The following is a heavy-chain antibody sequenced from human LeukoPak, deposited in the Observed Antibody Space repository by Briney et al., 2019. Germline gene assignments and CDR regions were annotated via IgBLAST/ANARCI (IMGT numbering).Heavy chain of an antibody. D-gene: IGHD3-3*01. CDR3: AKEGHYDFWSGYYSYYYYMDV. CDR2: IRYYGSNK. V-gene: IGHV3-30*02. CDR1: GFTFSSYG. Sequence: GSLRLSCAASGFTFSSYGMHWVRQAPGKGLEWVAFIRYYGSNKYYADSVKGRFTISRDNSKNTLYLQMNSLRAEDTAVYYCAKEGHYDFWSGYYSYYYYMDVWGKGTTVTVSS. J-gene: IGHJ6*03.